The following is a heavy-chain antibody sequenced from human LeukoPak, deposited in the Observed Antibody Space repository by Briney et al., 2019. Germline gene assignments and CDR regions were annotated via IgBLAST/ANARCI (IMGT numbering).Heavy chain of an antibody. Sequence: ASVKVSCKASGGTFSSYAISWVRQAPGQGLEWMGGIIPIFGTANYAQKFQGRVTITTDESTSTAYMELSSLRSEDTAVYYGARDDGFGYYYMDVWGKGTTVTVSS. D-gene: IGHD3-3*01. CDR1: GGTFSSYA. V-gene: IGHV1-69*05. J-gene: IGHJ6*03. CDR2: IIPIFGTA. CDR3: ARDDGFGYYYMDV.